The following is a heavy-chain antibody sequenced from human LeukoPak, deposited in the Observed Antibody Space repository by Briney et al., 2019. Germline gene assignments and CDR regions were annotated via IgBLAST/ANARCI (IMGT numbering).Heavy chain of an antibody. Sequence: GGSLRLSCAASGFTFSNAWMSWVRQAPGKGLEWVGRIKSKTDGGTTDYAAPVKGRFTISRDDSKNTLYLQMNSLKTEDTAVYYCTTDYYSSGPYYFDYWGQGTLVTVSS. V-gene: IGHV3-15*01. J-gene: IGHJ4*02. CDR1: GFTFSNAW. D-gene: IGHD6-19*01. CDR3: TTDYYSSGPYYFDY. CDR2: IKSKTDGGTT.